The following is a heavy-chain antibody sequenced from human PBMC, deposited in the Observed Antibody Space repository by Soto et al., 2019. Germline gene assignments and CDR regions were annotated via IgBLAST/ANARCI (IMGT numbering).Heavy chain of an antibody. J-gene: IGHJ6*03. D-gene: IGHD3-16*02. Sequence: SETLSLTCTVSGGSISSSSYYWGWIRQPPGKGLEWIGSIYYSGSTYYNPSLKSRVTISVDTSKNQFSLKLSSVTAADTAVYYCAFGGVIVDYYYYMDVWGKGTTVTVSS. CDR3: AFGGVIVDYYYYMDV. V-gene: IGHV4-39*01. CDR2: IYYSGST. CDR1: GGSISSSSYY.